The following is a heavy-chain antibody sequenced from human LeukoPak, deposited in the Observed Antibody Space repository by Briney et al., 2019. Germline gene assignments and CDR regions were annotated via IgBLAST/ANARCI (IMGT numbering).Heavy chain of an antibody. CDR3: ARGGSYYDSGRPLDY. V-gene: IGHV1-18*01. D-gene: IGHD3-10*01. CDR1: GYTFTTYG. CDR2: ISAYNGNT. J-gene: IGHJ4*02. Sequence: ASVKVSCKASGYTFTTYGITWVRLAPGQGLEWVGWISAYNGNTKYAQKVQGRVTMTTDTSTSTAYMDLRSLRSDDTTVYYCARGGSYYDSGRPLDYWGQGTLVTVSS.